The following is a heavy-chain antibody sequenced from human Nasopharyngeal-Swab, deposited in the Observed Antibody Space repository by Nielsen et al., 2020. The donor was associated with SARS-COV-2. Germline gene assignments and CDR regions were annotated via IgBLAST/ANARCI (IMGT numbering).Heavy chain of an antibody. CDR3: ARDRSGETGTVGAD. CDR1: GFIFSNYW. V-gene: IGHV3-74*01. Sequence: GESLKISCEGSGFIFSNYWMHWVRQAPGKGLGGVARIRGDGSDTSYADSVKGRFTISKDNAKNTMYLQMNSLRADDTAMYFCARDRSGETGTVGADWGQGTLVTVSS. J-gene: IGHJ4*02. CDR2: IRGDGSDT. D-gene: IGHD1-7*01.